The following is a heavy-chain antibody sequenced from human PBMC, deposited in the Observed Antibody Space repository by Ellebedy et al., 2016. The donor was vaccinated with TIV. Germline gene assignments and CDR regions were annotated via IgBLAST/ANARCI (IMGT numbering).Heavy chain of an antibody. J-gene: IGHJ6*02. CDR3: ATLDYGRIFYYYGLDV. CDR2: ISSSGSMI. V-gene: IGHV3-48*03. D-gene: IGHD4-17*01. CDR1: GFTFSSYE. Sequence: GESLKISCVASGFTFSSYEMNWVRQAPGKGLEWVSYISSSGSMIYYADSVKGRFTISRDNAKNSLYLQMNSLRDDDTAVYYCATLDYGRIFYYYGLDVWGQGTTVTVSS.